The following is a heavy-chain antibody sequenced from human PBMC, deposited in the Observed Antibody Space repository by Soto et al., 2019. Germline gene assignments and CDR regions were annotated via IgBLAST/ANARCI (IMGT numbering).Heavy chain of an antibody. CDR2: IYYSGST. CDR3: ATSPGGPLPVRLDY. CDR1: GGSISSSSYY. J-gene: IGHJ4*02. V-gene: IGHV4-39*01. D-gene: IGHD2-2*01. Sequence: SETLSLTCTVSGGSISSSSYYWGWIRQPPGKGLEWIGSIYYSGSTYYNPSLKSRVTISVDTSKNQFSLKLSSVTAADTAVYYCATSPGGPLPVRLDYWGQGTLVTVSS.